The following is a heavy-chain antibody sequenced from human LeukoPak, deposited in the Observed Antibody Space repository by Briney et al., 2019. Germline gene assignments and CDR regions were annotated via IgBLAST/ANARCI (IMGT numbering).Heavy chain of an antibody. V-gene: IGHV3-30-3*02. CDR3: AKSWSGSSWDIFDY. CDR2: ISYDGSNK. CDR1: GFTFSSYA. J-gene: IGHJ4*02. Sequence: GGSLRLSCAASGFTFSSYAMHWVRQAPGKGLEWVAVISYDGSNKYYADSVKGRFTISRDNSKNTLYLQMNSLRAEDTAVYYCAKSWSGSSWDIFDYWGQGTLVTVSS. D-gene: IGHD6-13*01.